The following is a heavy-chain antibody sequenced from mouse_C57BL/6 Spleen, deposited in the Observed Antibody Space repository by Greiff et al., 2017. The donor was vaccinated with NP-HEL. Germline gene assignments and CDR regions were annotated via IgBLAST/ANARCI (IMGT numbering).Heavy chain of an antibody. CDR3: ARDYDYAMDY. Sequence: QVQLKQSGPGLVQPSQSLSITCTASGFSLTSYGVHWVRQSPGKGLEWLGVIWSGGSTDYNAAFISRLSISKDNSKSQVFFKMNSLQAADTSIYYCARDYDYAMDYWGQGTSVTVSS. CDR1: GFSLTSYG. D-gene: IGHD2-4*01. V-gene: IGHV2-2*01. J-gene: IGHJ4*01. CDR2: IWSGGST.